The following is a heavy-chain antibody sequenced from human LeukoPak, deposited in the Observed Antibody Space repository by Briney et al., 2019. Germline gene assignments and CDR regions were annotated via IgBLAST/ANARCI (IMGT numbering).Heavy chain of an antibody. Sequence: SETLSLTCAVSGGSFSINNYYWTWIRPPPGKWLEWIGSIYYDGSTYYYPSLKSRVTISADTSKKQFSLKLSSVTAADTAVYFCGRHHRDGNTDPWGQGILVTVSS. CDR1: GGSFSINNYY. CDR2: IYYDGST. J-gene: IGHJ5*02. D-gene: IGHD4-23*01. V-gene: IGHV4-39*01. CDR3: GRHHRDGNTDP.